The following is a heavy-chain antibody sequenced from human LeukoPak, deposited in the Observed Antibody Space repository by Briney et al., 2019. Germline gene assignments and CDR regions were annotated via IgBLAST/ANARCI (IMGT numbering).Heavy chain of an antibody. Sequence: GGSLRLSCAASGFTFSDFYMSWIRQAPGKGLESVSYISGSSTNTNYADSVKGRFTISRDNAKNSLYLQMNSLRAEDTAVYYCASTAAAGEVDWFDPWGQGTLVTVSS. V-gene: IGHV3-11*06. CDR2: ISGSSTNT. J-gene: IGHJ5*02. CDR3: ASTAAAGEVDWFDP. D-gene: IGHD6-13*01. CDR1: GFTFSDFY.